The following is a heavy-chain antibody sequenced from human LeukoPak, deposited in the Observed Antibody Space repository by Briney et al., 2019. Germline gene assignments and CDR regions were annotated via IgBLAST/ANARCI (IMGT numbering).Heavy chain of an antibody. J-gene: IGHJ4*02. V-gene: IGHV1-8*01. CDR3: TRESGSYHGNDY. D-gene: IGHD1-26*01. CDR1: GYTFTNYD. Sequence: ASVKVSCKASGYTFTNYDFNWMRQATGQGLEWMGWMNPNSGSTGYAQKFQGRVTMTRDTSISTAYMELSSLTSEDTAVYYCTRESGSYHGNDYWGQGTLVSVSS. CDR2: MNPNSGST.